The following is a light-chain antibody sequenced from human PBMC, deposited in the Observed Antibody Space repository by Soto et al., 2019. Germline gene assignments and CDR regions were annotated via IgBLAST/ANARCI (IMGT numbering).Light chain of an antibody. J-gene: IGKJ1*01. V-gene: IGKV2-30*02. CDR3: MQGTHWPWT. CDR1: PSLVHPDGNIY. CDR2: KVS. Sequence: DVVMTQSPLSLPVTLGQPASISCRSSPSLVHPDGNIYLSWFQQRPGQSPRRLIYKVSNRDSGVPDRISGSGSGTGFTLRISRVEAEDVGIYYCMQGTHWPWTFGQGTKVDIK.